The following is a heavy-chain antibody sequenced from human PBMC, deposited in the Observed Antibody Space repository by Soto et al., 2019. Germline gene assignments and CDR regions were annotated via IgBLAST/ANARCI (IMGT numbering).Heavy chain of an antibody. CDR2: INPNGGAT. V-gene: IGHV1-2*02. D-gene: IGHD5-12*01. J-gene: IGHJ6*03. CDR3: ARESGGATATLDYYYFYMDV. CDR1: GYTFSDYY. Sequence: QVQLVQSGAEVKKPGASVTVSCKASGYTFSDYYLHWVRQAPGQGPEWMGWINPNGGATKFARKFQGRVTMPRDTSVRTAFMELNRLKFDDTAVYYCARESGGATATLDYYYFYMDVWGKGTTVTVSS.